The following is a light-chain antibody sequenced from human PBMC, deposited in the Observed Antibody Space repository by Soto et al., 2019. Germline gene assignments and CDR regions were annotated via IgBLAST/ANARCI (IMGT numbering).Light chain of an antibody. J-gene: IGLJ2*01. CDR3: ASYTSSDIVV. V-gene: IGLV2-14*01. CDR1: SSDVGRYNY. Sequence: QSALTQPASVSGSPGQSITISCTGTSSDVGRYNYVSWYQQYPGKAPKLMIYDVSNRPSGVSNRFSGSKSGNTASLTISGLQAEDEADYYCASYTSSDIVVFGGGTQLTVL. CDR2: DVS.